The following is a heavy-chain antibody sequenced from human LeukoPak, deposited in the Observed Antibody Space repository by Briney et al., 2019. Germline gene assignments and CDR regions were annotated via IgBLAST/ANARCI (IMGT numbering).Heavy chain of an antibody. V-gene: IGHV3-23*01. CDR1: GFTFTNHA. Sequence: PGGSLGLSCAASGFTFTNHAMSWVRQAPGKGLEWVSAISGSGDATKYADSVKGQFTISRDNFKNTVSLQMINLRAEDTAVYFCARSDCGSDGCKLLNYWGQGVLVTVSS. D-gene: IGHD2-21*01. J-gene: IGHJ4*02. CDR3: ARSDCGSDGCKLLNY. CDR2: ISGSGDAT.